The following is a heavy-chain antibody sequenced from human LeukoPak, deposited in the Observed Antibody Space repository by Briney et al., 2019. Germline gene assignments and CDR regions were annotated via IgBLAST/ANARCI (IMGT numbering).Heavy chain of an antibody. J-gene: IGHJ5*02. D-gene: IGHD3-3*01. CDR3: ARDPYDFWSGYYFWFDP. V-gene: IGHV1-18*01. CDR2: ISAYNGNT. Sequence: ASVEVSCKASGGTFSSCAISWVRQAPGQGLEWMGWISAYNGNTNYAQKLQGRVTMTTDTSTSTAYMELRSLRSDDTAVYYCARDPYDFWSGYYFWFDPWGQGTLVTVSS. CDR1: GGTFSSCA.